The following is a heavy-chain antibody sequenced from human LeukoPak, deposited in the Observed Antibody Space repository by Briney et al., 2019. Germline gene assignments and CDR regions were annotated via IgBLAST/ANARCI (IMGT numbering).Heavy chain of an antibody. CDR2: IYYSGST. CDR1: DYSISSGYF. D-gene: IGHD3-10*01. J-gene: IGHJ4*02. V-gene: IGHV4-38-2*01. CDR3: ATMIRGVMGFDY. Sequence: PSETLSLTCVASDYSISSGYFWGWIRRPPGKGLEWIGSIYYSGSTYYNPSLKSRVTISVDTSKNQFSLKLTSVTAADTAVYYCATMIRGVMGFDYWGQGTLVTVSS.